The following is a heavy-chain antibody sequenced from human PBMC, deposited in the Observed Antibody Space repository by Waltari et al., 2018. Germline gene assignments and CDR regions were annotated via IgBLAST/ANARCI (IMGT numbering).Heavy chain of an antibody. D-gene: IGHD6-13*01. J-gene: IGHJ4*02. CDR2: IFYTGNT. CDR3: ARDGAAAAGLDY. V-gene: IGHV4-31*03. CDR1: GGSISGGGYY. Sequence: QVRLQESGPGLVKPSQTLSLTCTVSGGSISGGGYYWSWVRQHPGTGREWIGYIFYTGNTFYNPSLKSRVIISVDTSRNQFSLRLISVTAADTAVYYCARDGAAAAGLDYWGQGTPVTVSS.